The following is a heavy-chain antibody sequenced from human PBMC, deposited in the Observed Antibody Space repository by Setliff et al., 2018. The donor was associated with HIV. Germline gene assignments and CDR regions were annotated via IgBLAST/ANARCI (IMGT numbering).Heavy chain of an antibody. J-gene: IGHJ6*03. CDR2: ISGSGGST. D-gene: IGHD3-3*01. V-gene: IGHV3-23*01. Sequence: GGSLRLSCAASGFTFSSYAMSWVRQAPGKGLEWVSAISGSGGSTHYADSVKGRFTISRDNSKNTLYLQMNSLRAEDTAVYYCAKVPYYNFWSGYYDYYMDVWAKGPRSPSP. CDR3: AKVPYYNFWSGYYDYYMDV. CDR1: GFTFSSYA.